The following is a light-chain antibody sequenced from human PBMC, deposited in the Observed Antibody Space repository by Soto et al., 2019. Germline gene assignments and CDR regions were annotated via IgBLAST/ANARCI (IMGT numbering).Light chain of an antibody. CDR1: ESVSSSQ. J-gene: IGKJ4*01. Sequence: EIVLTQSPGTLSLSPGERATLSCRANESVSSSQLVWYQQKLGQAPRLLIYGASSRATGTPDRCSGSGSGTDFTLTISRLEPEDFAVYYCQQYGTSRPTFGGGTKVEIK. CDR3: QQYGTSRPT. CDR2: GAS. V-gene: IGKV3-20*01.